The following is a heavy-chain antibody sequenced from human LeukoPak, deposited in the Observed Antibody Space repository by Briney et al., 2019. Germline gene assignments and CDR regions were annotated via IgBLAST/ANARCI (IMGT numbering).Heavy chain of an antibody. Sequence: GGSLRLSCAASGFTFSISGMHWVRQAPGKGLVWVSLINSDVSSTWYADSVKGRFTISRDNAKNTVYLQMDSLRAEDTAVYYCLKDADYWGHGTRVTVSS. CDR1: GFTFSISG. V-gene: IGHV3-74*01. J-gene: IGHJ4*01. CDR3: LKDADY. CDR2: INSDVSST.